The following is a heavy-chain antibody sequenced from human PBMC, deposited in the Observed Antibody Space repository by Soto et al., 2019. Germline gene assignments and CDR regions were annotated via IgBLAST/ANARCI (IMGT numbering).Heavy chain of an antibody. D-gene: IGHD2-2*03. Sequence: PSEALSVTCPVSGGSISSGGYYWSWIRQHPGKGLEWIGYIYYSGSTYYNPSLKSRVTISVDTSKNQFSLKLSSVTAADTAVYYCASYMDNFDYWGQGTLVTSPQ. J-gene: IGHJ4*02. CDR3: ASYMDNFDY. CDR1: GGSISSGGYY. V-gene: IGHV4-31*03. CDR2: IYYSGST.